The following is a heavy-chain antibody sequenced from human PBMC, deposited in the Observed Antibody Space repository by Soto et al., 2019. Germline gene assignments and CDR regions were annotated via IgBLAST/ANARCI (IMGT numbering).Heavy chain of an antibody. J-gene: IGHJ4*02. D-gene: IGHD2-21*02. Sequence: QVQLVQSGTEVRKPGASVKLSCSASGYTFTNYPLHWVLQAPGQRSQCMGWSSAVDGQIKYSQKFQGRVTLTTDTSAGTTYMELSSLRSDDTAMYYCARGFRDPSFSGFDYWGQGALVTVSS. CDR3: ARGFRDPSFSGFDY. CDR1: GYTFTNYP. CDR2: SSAVDGQI. V-gene: IGHV1-3*01.